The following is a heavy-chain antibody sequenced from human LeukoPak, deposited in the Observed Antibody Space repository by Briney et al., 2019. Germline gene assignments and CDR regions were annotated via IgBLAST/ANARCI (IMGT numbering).Heavy chain of an antibody. CDR1: GFTFSDHY. J-gene: IGHJ4*02. V-gene: IGHV3-11*04. Sequence: GGSLRLSCAASGFTFSDHYMSWIRQAPGKGLEWVSHISSSGFNTYYADSARGRFTISRDNPRKSLYLQMNSLRAEDTAVYYCARDPGHDDYWGQGTLVTVSS. CDR3: ARDPGHDDY. CDR2: ISSSGFNT.